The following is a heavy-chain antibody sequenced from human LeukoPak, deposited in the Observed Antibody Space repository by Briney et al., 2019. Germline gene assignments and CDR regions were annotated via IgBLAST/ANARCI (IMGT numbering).Heavy chain of an antibody. CDR1: GFTFRNDW. V-gene: IGHV3-7*03. Sequence: QPGRSLRLSCAASGFTFRNDWMSWVRQAPGKGLEWVANVKQDGSEKDYVDSVKGRFTISRDNAKNLLYLQMNSLRTEDTAVYYCSRVGPGGPEAFDYWGQGTLVTVSS. CDR2: VKQDGSEK. J-gene: IGHJ4*02. CDR3: SRVGPGGPEAFDY. D-gene: IGHD4-23*01.